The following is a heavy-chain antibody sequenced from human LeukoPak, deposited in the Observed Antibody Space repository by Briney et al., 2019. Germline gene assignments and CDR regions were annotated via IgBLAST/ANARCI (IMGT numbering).Heavy chain of an antibody. Sequence: SETLSLTCAVYGGSFSGYYWSWIRQPPGKGLEWIGEINHSGSTNYNPSLKSRVTISVDTSKNQFSLKLSSVTAADTAVYYCARGRRNYYESSGYLRPWGQGTLVTVSS. V-gene: IGHV4-34*01. CDR2: INHSGST. CDR3: ARGRRNYYESSGYLRP. D-gene: IGHD3-22*01. J-gene: IGHJ5*02. CDR1: GGSFSGYY.